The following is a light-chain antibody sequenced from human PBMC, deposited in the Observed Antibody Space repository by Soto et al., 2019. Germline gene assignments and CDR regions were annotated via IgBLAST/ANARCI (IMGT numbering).Light chain of an antibody. J-gene: IGKJ1*01. CDR2: WAS. CDR3: QQYYSTPQT. Sequence: DIVMTQSPDSLAVSLGERATINCKSSQSVLYSSNNKNHLAWYQQKPGQSPKLLIYWASTRESGVPDRFSGSGSWTDFTLTINSLQAEDVAVYYCQQYYSTPQTFGQGTKVEIK. CDR1: QSVLYSSNNKNH. V-gene: IGKV4-1*01.